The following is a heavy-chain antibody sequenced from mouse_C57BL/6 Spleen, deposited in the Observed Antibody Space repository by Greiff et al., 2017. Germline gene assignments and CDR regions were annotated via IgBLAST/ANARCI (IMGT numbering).Heavy chain of an antibody. J-gene: IGHJ4*01. CDR3: ARGYYGSSYDYAMDY. D-gene: IGHD1-1*01. CDR2: IDPSDSYT. CDR1: GYTFTSYW. V-gene: IGHV1-59*01. Sequence: QVQLQQSGAELVRPGTSVKLSCKASGYTFTSYWMHWVKQRPGQGLEWIGVIDPSDSYTNYNQKFKGKATLTVDTSSSTAYMQLSSLTSEDSAVYYCARGYYGSSYDYAMDYWGQGTSVTVSS.